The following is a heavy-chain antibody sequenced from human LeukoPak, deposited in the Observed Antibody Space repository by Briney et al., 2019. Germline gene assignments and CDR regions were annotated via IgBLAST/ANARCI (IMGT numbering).Heavy chain of an antibody. D-gene: IGHD3-22*01. CDR1: GYTFTGYY. J-gene: IGHJ4*02. CDR3: ARVLRWLLTDY. V-gene: IGHV1-2*02. Sequence: ASVKVSCKASGYTFTGYYMHWVRQAPGQGLEWMGWINLNSGGTNYAQKFQGRVTMTRDTSISTAYMELSRLRSDDTAVYYCARVLRWLLTDYWGQGTLVTVSS. CDR2: INLNSGGT.